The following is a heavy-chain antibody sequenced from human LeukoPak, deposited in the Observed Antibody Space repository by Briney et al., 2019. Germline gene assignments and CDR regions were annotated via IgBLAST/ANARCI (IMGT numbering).Heavy chain of an antibody. D-gene: IGHD3-3*02. V-gene: IGHV3-30*02. CDR1: GFTFSSYV. CDR2: IRSDGSNK. J-gene: IGHJ5*02. CDR3: AKDENHFWSGYYSNYFDP. Sequence: GSLRLSCAASGFTFSSYVMHWVRQAPGKGLEWVAFIRSDGSNKYYADSVKGRFTISRDNSKNTLYLQMNSLRAEDTAVYYCAKDENHFWSGYYSNYFDPWGQGTLVTVSS.